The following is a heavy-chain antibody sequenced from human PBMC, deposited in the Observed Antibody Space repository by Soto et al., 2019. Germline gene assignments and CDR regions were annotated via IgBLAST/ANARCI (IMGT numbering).Heavy chain of an antibody. J-gene: IGHJ4*02. V-gene: IGHV4-31*03. CDR1: GGSISSGGYY. D-gene: IGHD3-22*01. CDR3: ARGDGDYYDSSGHVDY. Sequence: QVQLQESGPGLVKPSQTLSLTCTVSGGSISSGGYYWSWIRQHPGKGLEWIGYIYYSGSTYYNPSLESRVTISVDTSKNRFSLKLSSVTAADTAVYYCARGDGDYYDSSGHVDYWGQGTLVTVSS. CDR2: IYYSGST.